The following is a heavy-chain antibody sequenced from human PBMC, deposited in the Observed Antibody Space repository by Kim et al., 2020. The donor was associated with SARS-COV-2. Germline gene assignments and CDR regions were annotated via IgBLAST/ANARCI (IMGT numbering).Heavy chain of an antibody. CDR3: ARDLGASGCLDF. D-gene: IGHD3-16*01. CDR2: VNQDGREK. Sequence: GGSLRLSCEAFEFTFNSYRMNWVRQAPGKGPEWLANVNQDGREKHYVDSVKGRFTISRDNARNSLYLQMSSLRADDTAIYYCARDLGASGCLDFWGPGT. V-gene: IGHV3-7*01. J-gene: IGHJ4*02. CDR1: EFTFNSYR.